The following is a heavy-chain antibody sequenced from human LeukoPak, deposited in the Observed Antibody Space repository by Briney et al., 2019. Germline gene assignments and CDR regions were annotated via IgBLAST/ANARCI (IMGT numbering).Heavy chain of an antibody. CDR1: GFTVSSNY. CDR2: IYSGGST. D-gene: IGHD3/OR15-3a*01. CDR3: ARDLRGLPFDY. Sequence: GGSLRLSCAASGFTVSSNYMSWVRQAPGKGLEWVSVIYSGGSTYYADSVKGRFTISRDNAKNSLYLQMNSLRAEDTAVYFCARDLRGLPFDYWGQGTLVTVSS. V-gene: IGHV3-66*01. J-gene: IGHJ4*02.